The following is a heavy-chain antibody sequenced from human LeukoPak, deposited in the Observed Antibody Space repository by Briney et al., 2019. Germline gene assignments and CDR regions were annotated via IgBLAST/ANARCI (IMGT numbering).Heavy chain of an antibody. Sequence: GGSLRLSCVASGFTFSNYWMHWIRQPPGKGLVWVSRIYVDGRTTNYADSVKGRFTISRDNAKNTVYLEMNSLSVEDTATYYCIRDFRSADLWGQGTLVTVTS. V-gene: IGHV3-74*01. CDR1: GFTFSNYW. CDR2: IYVDGRTT. J-gene: IGHJ5*02. CDR3: IRDFRSADL.